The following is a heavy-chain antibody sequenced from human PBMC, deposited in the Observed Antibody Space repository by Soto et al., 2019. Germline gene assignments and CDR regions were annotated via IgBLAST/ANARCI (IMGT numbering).Heavy chain of an antibody. CDR3: ARAKDRQQLGGNYYYILDV. CDR1: GGTCSTSA. V-gene: IGHV1-69*05. D-gene: IGHD3-3*02. CDR2: IIAVFATP. Sequence: QVQLMQLGAEVKKPGSSVKATCKASGGTCSTSAISWVRQAPGEGLEWVGGIIAVFATPDYAQKFQGRVTISTDESTTTAYQELSRLTTVDTAVYYCARAKDRQQLGGNYYYILDVWGHGTAITVSS. J-gene: IGHJ6*02.